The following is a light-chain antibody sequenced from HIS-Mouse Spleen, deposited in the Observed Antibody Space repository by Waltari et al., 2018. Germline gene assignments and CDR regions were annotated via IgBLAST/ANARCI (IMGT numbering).Light chain of an antibody. J-gene: IGLJ3*02. CDR3: SLYTSSSTWV. Sequence: QSALTQPPSVSGSPGQSVPISCTGPSSDVGSYNSVSWYPQPPGTAPKLMIYEVSNRPSGVPDRFSGSKSGNTASLTISGLQAEDEADYYCSLYTSSSTWVFGGGTKLTVL. CDR2: EVS. V-gene: IGLV2-18*01. CDR1: SSDVGSYNS.